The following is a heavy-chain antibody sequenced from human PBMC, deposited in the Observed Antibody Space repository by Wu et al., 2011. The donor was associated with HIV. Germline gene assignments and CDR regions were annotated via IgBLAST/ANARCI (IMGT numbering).Heavy chain of an antibody. J-gene: IGHJ5*02. CDR3: VREAPFVA. CDR1: GYTFTSYG. V-gene: IGHV1-2*02. Sequence: QVQLVQSGAEVKKPGASVKVSCKASGYTFTSYGISWVRQAPGQGLEWMGWINPNSGGTDYAQKFQDRVTMTRDTAISTAYMDLSRLRSDDTAVYYCVREAPFVAWGQGTLVTVSS. CDR2: INPNSGGT. D-gene: IGHD3-16*01.